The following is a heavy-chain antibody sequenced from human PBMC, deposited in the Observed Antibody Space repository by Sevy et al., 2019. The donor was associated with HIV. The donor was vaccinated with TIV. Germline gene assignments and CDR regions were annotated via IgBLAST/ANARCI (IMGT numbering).Heavy chain of an antibody. CDR2: ISYDGSQK. J-gene: IGHJ4*02. CDR1: GFTFSSHG. D-gene: IGHD3-10*01. CDR3: AKEGMASGPRLLWFAELLYHFDF. Sequence: GGSLRLSCTASGFTFSSHGMHWVRQAPDNGLEWVAIISYDGSQKYYADSIKDRFTISRDNSKNRLYLQMNSLRPEETAIYYCAKEGMASGPRLLWFAELLYHFDFWGQGTLVTVSS. V-gene: IGHV3-30*18.